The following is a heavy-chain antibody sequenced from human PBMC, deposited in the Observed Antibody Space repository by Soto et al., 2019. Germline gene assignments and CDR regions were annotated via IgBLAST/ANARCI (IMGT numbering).Heavy chain of an antibody. V-gene: IGHV5-51*01. CDR1: GYSFTSYW. D-gene: IGHD2-15*01. Sequence: EVQLVQSVAEVKEPGESLKITCKGSGYSFTSYWIYWMSQMPGKGLECVGIIYPDDSDIRYSPSFHGHVTISADRSSSTAFLQWSSLKASDTAIYYCARSLYCIGSSCYLVNWGRGTRVTVSS. CDR2: IYPDDSDI. J-gene: IGHJ1*01. CDR3: ARSLYCIGSSCYLVN.